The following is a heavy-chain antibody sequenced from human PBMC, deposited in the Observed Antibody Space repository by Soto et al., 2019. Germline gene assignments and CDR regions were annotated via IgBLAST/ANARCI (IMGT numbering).Heavy chain of an antibody. CDR2: INPSGGST. Sequence: ASVKVSCKASGYSFTSYYMHWVRQAPGQGLEWMGIINPSGGSTNYTQKFQGRVTMTRDTSTSTVYMELSSLRFEDTAVYYCARGRVRSSSGVSWFDPWGQGTLVT. CDR3: ARGRVRSSSGVSWFDP. CDR1: GYSFTSYY. V-gene: IGHV1-46*01. D-gene: IGHD6-6*01. J-gene: IGHJ5*02.